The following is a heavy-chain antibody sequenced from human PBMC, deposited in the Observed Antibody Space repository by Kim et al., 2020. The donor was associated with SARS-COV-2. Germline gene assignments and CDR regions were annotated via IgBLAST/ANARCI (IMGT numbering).Heavy chain of an antibody. CDR3: AREMDV. Sequence: NPGNPTYAQGFTGRFVFSLDTSVSTAYLQISSLKAEDTAVYYCAREMDVWGKGTTVTVSS. CDR2: NPGNP. J-gene: IGHJ6*04. V-gene: IGHV7-4-1*02.